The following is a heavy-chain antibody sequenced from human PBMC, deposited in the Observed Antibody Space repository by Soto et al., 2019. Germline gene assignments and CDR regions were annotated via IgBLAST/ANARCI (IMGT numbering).Heavy chain of an antibody. CDR1: GFTFSNYG. Sequence: EVQLLESGGGLVQPGGSLRLSCAASGFTFSNYGMSWVRQAPGKGLEWVSTFGDSGNTYYADSVKGRFTISRDNSKRTLQLQINSLRAEDPAVYYCARRDSRGRYYFDYWGQGTLVPVSS. J-gene: IGHJ4*02. D-gene: IGHD3-22*01. CDR3: ARRDSRGRYYFDY. CDR2: FGDSGNT. V-gene: IGHV3-23*01.